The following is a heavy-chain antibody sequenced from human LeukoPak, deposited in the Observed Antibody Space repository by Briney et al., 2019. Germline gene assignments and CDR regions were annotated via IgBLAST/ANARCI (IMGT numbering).Heavy chain of an antibody. D-gene: IGHD6-6*01. V-gene: IGHV3-21*01. CDR1: GFTFRSYS. J-gene: IGHJ4*02. Sequence: GGSLRLSCAASGFTFRSYSMNWVRQAPGKGLEWVSSISSSSSYIYYADSVKGRFTISRDNAKNSLYLQMNSLRAEDTAVYYCARKPYSSSSPFDYWGQGTLVTVSS. CDR3: ARKPYSSSSPFDY. CDR2: ISSSSSYI.